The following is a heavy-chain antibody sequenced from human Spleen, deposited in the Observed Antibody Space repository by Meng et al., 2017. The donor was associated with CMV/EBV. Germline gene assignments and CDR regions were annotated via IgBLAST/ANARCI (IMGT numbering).Heavy chain of an antibody. CDR1: GGSFSGYY. D-gene: IGHD6-6*01. CDR3: ARDLEGSSLYYYYGMDV. CDR2: IYHSGST. Sequence: SETLSLTCAVYGGSFSGYYWSWIRQPPGKGLEWIGSIYHSGSTYYNPSLKSRVTISVDTSKNQFSLKLSSVTAADTAVYYCARDLEGSSLYYYYGMDVWGQGTTVTVSS. J-gene: IGHJ6*02. V-gene: IGHV4-34*09.